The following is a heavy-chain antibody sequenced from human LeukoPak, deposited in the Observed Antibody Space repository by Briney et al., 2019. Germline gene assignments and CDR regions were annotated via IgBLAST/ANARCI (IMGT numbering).Heavy chain of an antibody. J-gene: IGHJ3*02. CDR2: IHYSGST. D-gene: IGHD4-17*01. Sequence: PSETLSLTCTVSGGSISSYYWSWIRQPPGKGLEWIGYIHYSGSTNYNPSLKSRVTISVDTSKNQFSLKLSSVTAADTAVYYCARDAYGRDAFDIWGQGTMVTVSS. V-gene: IGHV4-59*01. CDR3: ARDAYGRDAFDI. CDR1: GGSISSYY.